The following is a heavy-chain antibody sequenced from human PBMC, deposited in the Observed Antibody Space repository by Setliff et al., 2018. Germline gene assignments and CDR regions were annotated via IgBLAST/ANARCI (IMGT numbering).Heavy chain of an antibody. D-gene: IGHD4-17*01. V-gene: IGHV4-38-2*02. CDR2: ISHSGST. CDR3: AGGRRYDYGWDFDY. J-gene: IGHJ4*02. Sequence: PSETLSLTCTVSGFSISSAYYWGWIRQPPGKGLEWIGSISHSGSTYYNPSLRSRVTISLDTSKNQFSPKLTSVTAADTAVYYCAGGRRYDYGWDFDYWGQGTLVTVSS. CDR1: GFSISSAYY.